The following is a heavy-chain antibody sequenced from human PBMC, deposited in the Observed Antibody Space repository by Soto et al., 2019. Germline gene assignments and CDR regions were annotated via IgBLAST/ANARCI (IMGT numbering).Heavy chain of an antibody. Sequence: QVQLVESGGGVVQPGRSLRLSCAASGFTFSSYGMHWVRQAPGKGLEWVAVIWYDGSNKYYADSVKGRFTISRDNSKNTLYLQMNSLRAEDTAVYYCARDLERGSSSEPRRLYYYYYGMDVWGQGTTVTVSS. CDR3: ARDLERGSSSEPRRLYYYYYGMDV. V-gene: IGHV3-33*01. CDR1: GFTFSSYG. CDR2: IWYDGSNK. D-gene: IGHD6-6*01. J-gene: IGHJ6*02.